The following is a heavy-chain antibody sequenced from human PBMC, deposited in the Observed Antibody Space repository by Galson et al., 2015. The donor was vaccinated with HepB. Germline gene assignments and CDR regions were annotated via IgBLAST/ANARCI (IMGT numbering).Heavy chain of an antibody. Sequence: SLRLSCAASGFTFSSYVMSWVRQAPGKGLEWVSAISGSGGSTYYADSVKGRFTISRDNSKNTLYLQMNSLRADDTAVYYCAKVKFQGPLQAGLNYWGQGTLVTVSS. V-gene: IGHV3-23*01. CDR3: AKVKFQGPLQAGLNY. J-gene: IGHJ4*02. CDR2: ISGSGGST. D-gene: IGHD2-21*01. CDR1: GFTFSSYV.